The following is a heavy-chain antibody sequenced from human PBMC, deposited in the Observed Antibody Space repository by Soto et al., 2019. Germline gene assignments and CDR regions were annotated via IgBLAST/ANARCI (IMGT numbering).Heavy chain of an antibody. V-gene: IGHV3-30*03. J-gene: IGHJ3*02. D-gene: IGHD3-3*01. CDR3: AILTIFGVVVDAFDI. Sequence: QVQLVESGGGVVQPGRSLRLSCAASGFTFSSYGMHWVRQAPGKGLEWVAVISYDGSNKYYADSVKGRFTISRDNSKNTLYLQMNSLRAEDTAVYYSAILTIFGVVVDAFDIWGQGTMVTFSS. CDR1: GFTFSSYG. CDR2: ISYDGSNK.